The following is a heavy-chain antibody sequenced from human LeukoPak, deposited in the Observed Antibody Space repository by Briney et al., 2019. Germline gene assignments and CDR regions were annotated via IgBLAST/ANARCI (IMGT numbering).Heavy chain of an antibody. CDR1: GFTFSSYA. Sequence: GGSLRLSCAASGFTFSSYAMSWVRQAPGKGLEWVSAISGSGGSTYYADSVKGRFTISRGNSKNTLYLQMNSLRAEDTAVYYCVTYYDILTGYLLYYFDYWGQGTLVTVSS. CDR3: VTYYDILTGYLLYYFDY. D-gene: IGHD3-9*01. J-gene: IGHJ4*02. V-gene: IGHV3-23*01. CDR2: ISGSGGST.